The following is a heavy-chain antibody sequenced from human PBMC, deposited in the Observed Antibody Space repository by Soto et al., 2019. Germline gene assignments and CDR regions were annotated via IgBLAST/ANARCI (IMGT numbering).Heavy chain of an antibody. J-gene: IGHJ3*02. CDR2: ISAYNGNT. Sequence: ASVKVSCKASGYTFTSYGISWVRQAPGQGLEWMGWISAYNGNTNYAQKLQGRVTMTTDTSTSTAYMELRSLRSDDTAVYYCARDNRRFLEWLLDSDAFDIWGQGTMVTVS. D-gene: IGHD3-3*01. CDR1: GYTFTSYG. CDR3: ARDNRRFLEWLLDSDAFDI. V-gene: IGHV1-18*01.